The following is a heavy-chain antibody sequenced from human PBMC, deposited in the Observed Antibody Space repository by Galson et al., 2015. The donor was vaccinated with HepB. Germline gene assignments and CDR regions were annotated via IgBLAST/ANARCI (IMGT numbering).Heavy chain of an antibody. Sequence: CAISGDSVSSNSVAWNWIRQSPSRGLEWLGRTYYRSKWYNDYAVSVKSRITINPDTSKNQFSLQLNSVTPEDTAMYYCARYIAVADGSFDIWGQGTMVTVSS. CDR2: TYYRSKWYN. D-gene: IGHD6-19*01. J-gene: IGHJ3*02. CDR1: GDSVSSNSVA. CDR3: ARYIAVADGSFDI. V-gene: IGHV6-1*01.